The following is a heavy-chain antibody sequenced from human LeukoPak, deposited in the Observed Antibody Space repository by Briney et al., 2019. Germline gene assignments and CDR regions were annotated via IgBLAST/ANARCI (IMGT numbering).Heavy chain of an antibody. J-gene: IGHJ4*02. D-gene: IGHD6-6*01. CDR3: ASADSSSVDYFDY. CDR2: IYYSGST. Sequence: PSETLSLTCTVSGGSISSSTYYWGWIRQPPGKGLEWIGSIYYSGSTYSNPSLKSRVTISVDTSKNQFSLKLSSVTAADTAVYYCASADSSSVDYFDYWGQGTLVTVSS. CDR1: GGSISSSTYY. V-gene: IGHV4-39*07.